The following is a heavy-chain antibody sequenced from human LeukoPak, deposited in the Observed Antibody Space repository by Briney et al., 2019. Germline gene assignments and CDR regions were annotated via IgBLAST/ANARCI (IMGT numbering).Heavy chain of an antibody. D-gene: IGHD3-22*01. CDR2: SDPEDGET. J-gene: IGHJ4*02. Sequence: ASVTVSCKVSGYTLTELSMHWVRQAPGKGLEWMGGSDPEDGETIYAQKFQGRVTMTEDTSTDTAYMELSSLRSEDTAVYYCATAYDSSGYYKYWGQGTLVTVSS. V-gene: IGHV1-24*01. CDR3: ATAYDSSGYYKY. CDR1: GYTLTELS.